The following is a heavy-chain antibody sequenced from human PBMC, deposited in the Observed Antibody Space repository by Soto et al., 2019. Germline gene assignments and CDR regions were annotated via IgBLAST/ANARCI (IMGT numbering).Heavy chain of an antibody. CDR3: ASPHRYYVP. CDR2: ISYDGSNK. D-gene: IGHD3-16*01. Sequence: QVQLVESGGGVVQPGRSLRLSCAASGFTFSSYGMHCVRQAPGKGLEWVAVISYDGSNKYYADSVQGRFTISRDNSKNTLYLQMNSLRAEDTAVYYCASPHRYYVPWGQGTLVTVSS. J-gene: IGHJ5*02. V-gene: IGHV3-30*03. CDR1: GFTFSSYG.